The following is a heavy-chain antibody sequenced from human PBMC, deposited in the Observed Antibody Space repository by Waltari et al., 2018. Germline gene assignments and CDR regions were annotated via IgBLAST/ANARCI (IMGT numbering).Heavy chain of an antibody. CDR2: IYYSGST. CDR1: GGSISSRSYY. J-gene: IGHJ3*02. Sequence: QLQLQESGPGLVKPSETLSLPCTVSGGSISSRSYYWGWIRQPPGKGLEWIGSIYYSGSTYYNPSLKSRVTISVDTSKNQFSLKLSSVTAADTAVYYCARVIGGNSGFSAFDIWGQGTMVTVSS. D-gene: IGHD2-21*02. CDR3: ARVIGGNSGFSAFDI. V-gene: IGHV4-39*01.